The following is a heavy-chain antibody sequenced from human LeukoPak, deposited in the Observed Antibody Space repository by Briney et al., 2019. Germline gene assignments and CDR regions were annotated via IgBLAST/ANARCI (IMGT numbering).Heavy chain of an antibody. CDR1: GFTFSNAW. V-gene: IGHV3-15*01. Sequence: GSLRLSCAASGFTFSNAWMSWVRQAPGKGLEWVGRIRDNTDGGATDYAAPVKGRFTISRDDSKNTLYLQMNSLKTEDTAVYYCTYDSSGFQVYWGQGTLVTVSS. J-gene: IGHJ4*02. CDR3: TYDSSGFQVY. D-gene: IGHD3-22*01. CDR2: IRDNTDGGAT.